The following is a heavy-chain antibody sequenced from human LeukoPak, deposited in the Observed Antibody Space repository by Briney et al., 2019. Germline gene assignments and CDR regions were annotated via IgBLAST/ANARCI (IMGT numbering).Heavy chain of an antibody. V-gene: IGHV3-7*01. CDR1: GFTFSSYW. CDR3: AKDSGPIVLRYFDWFDYAEYFQH. CDR2: IKQDGSEK. Sequence: GGSLRLSCAASGFTFSSYWMSWVRQAPGKGLEWVANIKQDGSEKYYVDSVKGRFTISRDNAKNSLYLQMNSLRAEDTAVYYCAKDSGPIVLRYFDWFDYAEYFQHWGQGTLVAVSS. D-gene: IGHD3-9*01. J-gene: IGHJ1*01.